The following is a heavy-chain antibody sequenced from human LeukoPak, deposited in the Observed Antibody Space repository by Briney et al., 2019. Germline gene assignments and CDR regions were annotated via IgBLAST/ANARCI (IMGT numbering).Heavy chain of an antibody. Sequence: ASVKVSCKASGYTFTSYAMNWVRQAPGQGLEWMGWINTNTGNPTYAQGFTGRFVFSLDTSVSTAYLQFSRLKAEDTAVYYCARDGGRSVAAAADYWGQGTLVTVSS. J-gene: IGHJ4*02. D-gene: IGHD6-13*01. V-gene: IGHV7-4-1*02. CDR2: INTNTGNP. CDR3: ARDGGRSVAAAADY. CDR1: GYTFTSYA.